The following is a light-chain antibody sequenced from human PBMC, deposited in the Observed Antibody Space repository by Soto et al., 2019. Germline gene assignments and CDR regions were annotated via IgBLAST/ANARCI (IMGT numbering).Light chain of an antibody. J-gene: IGLJ1*01. Sequence: QSVLTQPASVSGSPGQSITISCTGTGSDVGGYNYVSWYQQHPGKAPKLMIYEVSNRPSGVSNRFSGSKSGNTASLTISGLQAEDEADYYCSSYTRSSTYVFGTGTK. CDR3: SSYTRSSTYV. CDR1: GSDVGGYNY. V-gene: IGLV2-14*01. CDR2: EVS.